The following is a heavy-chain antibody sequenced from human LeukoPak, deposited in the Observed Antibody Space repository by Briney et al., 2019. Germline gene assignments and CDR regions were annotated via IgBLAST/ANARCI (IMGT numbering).Heavy chain of an antibody. CDR3: ARSSGSYDGYYGVEV. CDR1: EFTYDDYV. CDR2: MSWTSGSI. Sequence: GGSLRLSCGVSEFTYDDYVIHWVRQGPGKGLEWVAAMSWTSGSIAYADSVKGRFNIFRDNAQSYLYLQMNSLRAEDTAFYYCARSSGSYDGYYGVEVWGQGTTVIVSS. V-gene: IGHV3-9*01. D-gene: IGHD6-19*01. J-gene: IGHJ6*02.